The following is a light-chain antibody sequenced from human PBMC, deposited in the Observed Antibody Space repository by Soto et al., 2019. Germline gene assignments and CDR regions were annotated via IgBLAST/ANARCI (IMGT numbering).Light chain of an antibody. CDR2: GAS. CDR3: QQYYNWPPTWT. V-gene: IGKV3-20*01. J-gene: IGKJ1*01. CDR1: QSVSSSY. Sequence: EIVLTQSPGTLSLSPGERATLSCRASQSVSSSYLAWYQQKPGQAPRLLIYGASSRATGIPDRFSGSGSGTEFSLAISSLQSEDFAVYYCQQYYNWPPTWTFGQGTKVDIK.